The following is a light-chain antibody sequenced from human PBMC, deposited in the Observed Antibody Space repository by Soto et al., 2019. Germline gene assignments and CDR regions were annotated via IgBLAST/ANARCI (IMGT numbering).Light chain of an antibody. CDR3: QQTYSVPWT. V-gene: IGKV1-39*01. Sequence: DIQMTQTPSSLSASVGDRVTITCRASRTLSSDINWYQQKPGQAPTFLIYAASSLHSGVPSRFSGSGSGTDFTLTISDLQPEDSATYYCQQTYSVPWTFGQGTKVEV. CDR2: AAS. J-gene: IGKJ1*01. CDR1: RTLSSD.